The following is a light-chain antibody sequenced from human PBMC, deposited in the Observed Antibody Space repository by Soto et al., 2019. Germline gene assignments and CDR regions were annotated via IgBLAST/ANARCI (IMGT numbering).Light chain of an antibody. CDR2: AAS. CDR3: QKYDSVPFT. CDR1: QGISSY. J-gene: IGKJ3*01. V-gene: IGKV1-27*01. Sequence: DIQMTQSPSSLSASVGDRVTITCRASQGISSYLAWYQQKPGKVPSLLIYAASTFQSGVPSRFSGSGSGTDFTLTISSLQPEDVATYYCQKYDSVPFTFGPGTKVDIK.